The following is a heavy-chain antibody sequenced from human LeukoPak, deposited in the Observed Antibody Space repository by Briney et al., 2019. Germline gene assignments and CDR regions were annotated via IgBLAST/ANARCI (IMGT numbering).Heavy chain of an antibody. CDR3: VRSLRSADF. CDR2: ISTDGSQT. V-gene: IGHV3-74*01. J-gene: IGHJ4*02. CDR1: GFTFSNYW. Sequence: GGSLRLSCEASGFTFSNYWMHWVRQAPGEGLMWVSQISTDGSQTFYADSVKGRFTISRDNAKNTLFLQMDSLRPEDTAVYYCVRSLRSADFWGQGTLVTVSS.